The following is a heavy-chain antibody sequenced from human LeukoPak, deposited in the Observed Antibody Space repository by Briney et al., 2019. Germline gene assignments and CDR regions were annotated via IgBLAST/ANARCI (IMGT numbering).Heavy chain of an antibody. Sequence: HPGGSLRLSCTASGFTFSNYAITWVRQAPGKGLEWVSSISGTGGRTYSADSVKGRFTISRDNSKNTLYLQMKNLRVEHTAVYYCAKGLHGGVGYGVDVWGQGTTVSVSS. V-gene: IGHV3-23*01. CDR2: ISGTGGRT. J-gene: IGHJ6*02. CDR1: GFTFSNYA. D-gene: IGHD3-16*01. CDR3: AKGLHGGVGYGVDV.